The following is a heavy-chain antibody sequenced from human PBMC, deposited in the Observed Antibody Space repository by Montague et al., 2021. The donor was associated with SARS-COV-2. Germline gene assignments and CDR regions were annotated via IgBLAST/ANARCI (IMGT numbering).Heavy chain of an antibody. CDR3: ARGRRILLWFGELFPRGDYYGMDV. CDR2: INHSGST. J-gene: IGHJ6*02. Sequence: SETLSLTCAVYGGSFSGYYWSWIRQPPGKGLEWIGEINHSGSTNYNPSLKSRVTISVDTSKNQFSLKLSSVTAADTAVYYCARGRRILLWFGELFPRGDYYGMDVWGQGTTVTVSS. V-gene: IGHV4-34*01. CDR1: GGSFSGYY. D-gene: IGHD3-10*01.